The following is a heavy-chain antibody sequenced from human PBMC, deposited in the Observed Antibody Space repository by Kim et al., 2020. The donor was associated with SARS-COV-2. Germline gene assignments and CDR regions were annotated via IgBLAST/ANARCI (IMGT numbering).Heavy chain of an antibody. V-gene: IGHV4-4*02. CDR1: GGSISSSNW. D-gene: IGHD6-13*01. CDR3: ARDPSAAAGTDAFDI. Sequence: SETLSLTCAVSGGSISSSNWWSWVRQPPGKGLEWIGEIYHSGSTNYNPSLKSRVTISVDKSKNQFSLKLSSVTAADTAVYYCARDPSAAAGTDAFDIWGQGTMVTVSS. CDR2: IYHSGST. J-gene: IGHJ3*02.